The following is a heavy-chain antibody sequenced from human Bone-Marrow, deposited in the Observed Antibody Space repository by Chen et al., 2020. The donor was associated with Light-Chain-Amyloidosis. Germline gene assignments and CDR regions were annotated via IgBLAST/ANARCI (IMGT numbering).Heavy chain of an antibody. CDR2: IYPDDSDA. CDR3: ARRRDGYNFDY. Sequence: EVQLEQSGPEGKKPGESLKISCNGSGYTFPNYWIGWVRQMPGKGLEWMGVIYPDDSDARYSPSFEGQGTISADKSITTAYLQWRSLKASDTAMYYCARRRDGYNFDYWGQGTLVTVSS. V-gene: IGHV5-51*01. D-gene: IGHD5-12*01. CDR1: GYTFPNYW. J-gene: IGHJ4*02.